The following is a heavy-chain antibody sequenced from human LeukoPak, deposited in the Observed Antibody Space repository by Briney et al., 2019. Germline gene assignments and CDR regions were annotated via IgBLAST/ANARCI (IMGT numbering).Heavy chain of an antibody. J-gene: IGHJ4*02. CDR2: IYYSGST. CDR3: ATYSSSSGVGFDY. V-gene: IGHV4-59*01. CDR1: GGSISSYY. D-gene: IGHD6-6*01. Sequence: PSETLSLTCTVSGGSISSYYWSWIRQPPGKGLEWIGYIYYSGSTNYNPSLKSRVTISVDTSKNQFSLKLSSVTAADTAVYHCATYSSSSGVGFDYWGQGTLVTVSS.